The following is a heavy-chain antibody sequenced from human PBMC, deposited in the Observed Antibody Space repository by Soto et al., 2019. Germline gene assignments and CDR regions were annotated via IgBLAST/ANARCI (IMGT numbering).Heavy chain of an antibody. V-gene: IGHV3-23*01. CDR3: ARHDGSGSYYMEAIHFDY. Sequence: GGSLRLSCAASGFTFSSYAMSWVRQAPGKGLEWVSAISGSGGSTYYADSVKGRFTISRDNSKNTLYLQMNSLRAEDKAVYYCARHDGSGSYYMEAIHFDYWGQGTLVTVSS. CDR1: GFTFSSYA. D-gene: IGHD3-10*01. CDR2: ISGSGGST. J-gene: IGHJ4*02.